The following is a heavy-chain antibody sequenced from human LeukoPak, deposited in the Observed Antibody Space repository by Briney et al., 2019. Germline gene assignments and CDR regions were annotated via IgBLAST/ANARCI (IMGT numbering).Heavy chain of an antibody. CDR2: IIPILGIA. CDR3: ARDTPQHYYDSSGPLEVYFDY. CDR1: GGTSSSYA. Sequence: SVKVSCKASGGTSSSYAISWVRQAPGQGLEWMGRIIPILGIASYAQKFQGRVTITADKSTSTAYMELSSLRSEDTAVYYCARDTPQHYYDSSGPLEVYFDYWGQGTLVTVSS. J-gene: IGHJ4*02. V-gene: IGHV1-69*04. D-gene: IGHD3-22*01.